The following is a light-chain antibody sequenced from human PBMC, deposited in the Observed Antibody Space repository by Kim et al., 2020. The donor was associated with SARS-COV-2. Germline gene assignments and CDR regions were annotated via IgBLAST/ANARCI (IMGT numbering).Light chain of an antibody. CDR2: YAS. V-gene: IGKV6-21*01. Sequence: EIVLTQSPDFQSVTPKEKVTITYRASQSIGNTLHWFQQKPDQSPKLLIKYASQSLSGVPSRFSGSGSGTDFTLTISSLEAEEGATYYCHQRYSLPLSFGGGTKVDIK. J-gene: IGKJ4*01. CDR1: QSIGNT. CDR3: HQRYSLPLS.